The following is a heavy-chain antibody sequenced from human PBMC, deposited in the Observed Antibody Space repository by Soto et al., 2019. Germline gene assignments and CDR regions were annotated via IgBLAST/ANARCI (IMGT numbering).Heavy chain of an antibody. J-gene: IGHJ6*02. D-gene: IGHD5-12*01. CDR3: ARDYYRFNSGYGFSMDV. V-gene: IGHV3-30-3*01. Sequence: QVQLVESGGGVVQPGRSLRLSCAASGFTFSSYAMHWVRQAPGKGLEWVAVISYDGSNKYYADSVKGRFTISRDNSKKTRYLQMNSRRAEDTAVYYCARDYYRFNSGYGFSMDVWGQGTTVTVSS. CDR2: ISYDGSNK. CDR1: GFTFSSYA.